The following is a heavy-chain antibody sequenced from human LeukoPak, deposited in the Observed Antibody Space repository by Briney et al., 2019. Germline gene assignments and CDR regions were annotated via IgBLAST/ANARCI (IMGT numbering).Heavy chain of an antibody. CDR3: ARANYYDSSGYYFDY. CDR1: GGSVSSHD. J-gene: IGHJ4*02. D-gene: IGHD3-22*01. Sequence: PSETLSLTCTVSGGSVSSHDWTWIRQSPEKGLEWMGYILHSGNTNYNPSLKSRVSMSLETSKNQIALSLSAVTAADTAVYCCARANYYDSSGYYFDYWGQGTLVTVSS. CDR2: ILHSGNT. V-gene: IGHV4-59*02.